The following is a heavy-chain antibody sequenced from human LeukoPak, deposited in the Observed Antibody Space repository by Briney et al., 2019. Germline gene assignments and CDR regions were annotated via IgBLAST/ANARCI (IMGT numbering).Heavy chain of an antibody. CDR3: AKEGQIGDYDYVWGSGTSGMTHFDY. D-gene: IGHD3-16*01. Sequence: GGSLRLSCAASGFTFSSYAMHWVRQAPGKGLEWVAVISYDGSNKYYADSVKGRFTISRDNSKNTLYLQMNSLRAEDTAVYYCAKEGQIGDYDYVWGSGTSGMTHFDYWGQGTLVTVSS. CDR2: ISYDGSNK. V-gene: IGHV3-30-3*01. CDR1: GFTFSSYA. J-gene: IGHJ4*02.